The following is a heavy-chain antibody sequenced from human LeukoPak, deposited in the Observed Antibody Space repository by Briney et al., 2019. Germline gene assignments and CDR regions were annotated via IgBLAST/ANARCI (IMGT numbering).Heavy chain of an antibody. V-gene: IGHV3-9*01. CDR1: GFTFDDYA. Sequence: GRSLRLSCAASGFTFDDYAMHWVRQAPGKGLEWVSGISWNSGSIGYADSVKGRFTISRDNAKNSLYLQMNSLRAEDTAVYYCAKDQVPHDYWGQGTLVTVSS. J-gene: IGHJ4*02. CDR3: AKDQVPHDY. CDR2: ISWNSGSI. D-gene: IGHD2-2*01.